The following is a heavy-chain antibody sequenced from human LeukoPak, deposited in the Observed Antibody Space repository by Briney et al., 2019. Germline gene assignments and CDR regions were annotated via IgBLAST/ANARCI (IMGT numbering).Heavy chain of an antibody. CDR1: GFTFSNAW. Sequence: GGSLRLSCAASGFTFSNAWMSWVRQAPGKGLEWVGRIKSKTDGGTTDYAAPVKGRSTISRDDSKNTLYLQMNSLKTEDTAVYYCTTGIAVAGTGAFDIWGQGTMVTVSS. V-gene: IGHV3-15*01. CDR2: IKSKTDGGTT. D-gene: IGHD6-19*01. J-gene: IGHJ3*02. CDR3: TTGIAVAGTGAFDI.